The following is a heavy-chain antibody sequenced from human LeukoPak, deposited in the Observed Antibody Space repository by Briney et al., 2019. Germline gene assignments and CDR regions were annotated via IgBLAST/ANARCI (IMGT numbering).Heavy chain of an antibody. V-gene: IGHV3-9*01. CDR1: GFTFDDYA. CDR3: AKDAHRYYYGSGSFDY. Sequence: PGGSLRLSCAASGFTFDDYAIHWVRQAPGKGLEWVSGISWNSGSIGYADSVKGRFTISRDNAKNSLYLQMNSLRAEDTALYYCAKDAHRYYYGSGSFDYWGQGTLVTVSS. J-gene: IGHJ4*02. CDR2: ISWNSGSI. D-gene: IGHD3-10*01.